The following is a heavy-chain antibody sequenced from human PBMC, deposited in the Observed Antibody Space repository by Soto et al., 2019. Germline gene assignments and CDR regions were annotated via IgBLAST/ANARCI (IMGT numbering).Heavy chain of an antibody. V-gene: IGHV4-34*01. D-gene: IGHD2-15*01. CDR3: TACIGGYYSGFDY. J-gene: IGHJ4*02. CDR2: INHSGST. Sequence: PSETLSLTCAVYVGSFSAYFWTWIRQPPGQGLEWLGEINHSGSTNFNPSLKSRLTISMDTSKNQFSLQLNSVTAADTAVYYCTACIGGYYSGFDYWGQGTLVTVSS. CDR1: VGSFSAYF.